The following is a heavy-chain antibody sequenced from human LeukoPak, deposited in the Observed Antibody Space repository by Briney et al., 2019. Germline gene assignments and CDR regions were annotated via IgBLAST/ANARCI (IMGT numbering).Heavy chain of an antibody. Sequence: SETLSLTCTVSGGSISSYYWSWIRQPPGKGLEWIGYIYYSGSTNYNPSLKSRVTISVDTSKNQFSLKLSSVTAADTAVYYCARVMYSSSWYGPFDYWGQGTLVTVSS. V-gene: IGHV4-59*01. CDR1: GGSISSYY. J-gene: IGHJ4*02. D-gene: IGHD6-13*01. CDR2: IYYSGST. CDR3: ARVMYSSSWYGPFDY.